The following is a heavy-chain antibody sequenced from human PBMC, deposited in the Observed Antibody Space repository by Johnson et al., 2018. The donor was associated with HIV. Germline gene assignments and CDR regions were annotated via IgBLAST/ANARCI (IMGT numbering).Heavy chain of an antibody. CDR2: ISYDEIKK. V-gene: IGHV3-30*03. J-gene: IGHJ3*01. CDR1: GFTFSNFD. CDR3: ARDRFGSGRPNAFDL. D-gene: IGHD3-10*01. Sequence: QMLLVESGGGVVQPGGSLRLSCAASGFTFSNFDMDWVRQAPGRGLEWIVSISYDEIKKNYADSVKGRFTISRDNSKNTLYLQMNSLRIEDTAVYYCARDRFGSGRPNAFDLWGQGTMVTVSS.